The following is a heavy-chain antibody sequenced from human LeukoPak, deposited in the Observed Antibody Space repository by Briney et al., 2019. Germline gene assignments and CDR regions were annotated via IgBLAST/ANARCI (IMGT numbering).Heavy chain of an antibody. V-gene: IGHV4-61*02. D-gene: IGHD6-19*01. CDR3: ARDRGGIAVAGTNAHYYYYYCMDV. CDR2: IYTSGIT. CDR1: GGSISSGSYY. Sequence: SETLSLTCTVSGGSISSGSYYWSWIRQPAWTELEWIGRIYTSGITNYNPSLKSRVTMSVDTSKNQFSLKLSSVTAADTAVYYCARDRGGIAVAGTNAHYYYYYCMDVWGKGTTVTASS. J-gene: IGHJ6*03.